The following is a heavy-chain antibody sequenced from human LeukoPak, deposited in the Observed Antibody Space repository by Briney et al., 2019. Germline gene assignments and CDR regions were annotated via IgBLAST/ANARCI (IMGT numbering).Heavy chain of an antibody. CDR2: ISYDGSNK. Sequence: GGSLRLSCAASGFTFSSYGMHWVRQAPGEGLEWVAVISYDGSNKYYADSVKGRFTISRDNSKNALYLQMNSLRAEDTAVYYCAKDGDYGDHFDYWGQGTLVTVSS. J-gene: IGHJ4*02. CDR3: AKDGDYGDHFDY. V-gene: IGHV3-30*18. CDR1: GFTFSSYG. D-gene: IGHD4-17*01.